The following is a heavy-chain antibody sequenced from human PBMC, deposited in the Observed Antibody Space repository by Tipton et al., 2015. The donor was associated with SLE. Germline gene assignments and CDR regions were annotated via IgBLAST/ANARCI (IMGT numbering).Heavy chain of an antibody. V-gene: IGHV4-38-2*01. J-gene: IGHJ4*02. Sequence: TLSLTCAVSGYSISSGYYWGWIRQPPGKGLEWIGSIYHSGSTYYNPSLKSRVTISVDTSKNQFSLKLSSVTAADTAVYYCAAQQAGDFDYWGQGTLVTVSS. CDR2: IYHSGST. CDR3: AAQQAGDFDY. CDR1: GYSISSGYY. D-gene: IGHD1/OR15-1a*01.